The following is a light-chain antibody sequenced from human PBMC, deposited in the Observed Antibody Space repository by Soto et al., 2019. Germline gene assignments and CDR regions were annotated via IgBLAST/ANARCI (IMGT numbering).Light chain of an antibody. CDR2: ESS. J-gene: IGKJ5*01. V-gene: IGKV1-13*02. CDR3: QHFTSFPIT. CDR1: QGISTL. Sequence: AIQLTQSPSSLSASVGDRVTITCRASQGISTLLAWYQQKPGKAPKVLIYESSLLQSGVPSRFSGSGSGTDFTLTISSLQPEDFATYYCQHFTSFPITFGQGTRLEIK.